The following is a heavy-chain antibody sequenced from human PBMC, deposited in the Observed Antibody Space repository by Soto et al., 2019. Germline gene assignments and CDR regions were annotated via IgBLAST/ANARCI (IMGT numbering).Heavy chain of an antibody. CDR1: GFTCIDRY. CDR3: ARGFHSFDT. J-gene: IGHJ3*02. V-gene: IGHV3-72*01. CDR2: SRNKANGYSR. Sequence: GGSLRLACAASGFTCIDRYMDWVLQAPGKGLEWVGRSRNKANGYSREHAASVRGRLTISSQDSKTSLYLQMNSLNTEDTAVYYCARGFHSFDTWGNGTMVTV.